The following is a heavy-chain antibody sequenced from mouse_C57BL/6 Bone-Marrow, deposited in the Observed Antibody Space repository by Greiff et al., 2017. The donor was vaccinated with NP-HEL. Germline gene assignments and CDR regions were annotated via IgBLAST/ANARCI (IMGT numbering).Heavy chain of an antibody. CDR2: INPSTGGT. J-gene: IGHJ4*01. CDR3: AREDYYVDY. Sequence: VQLQQSGPELVKPGASVKISCKASGYSFTGYYMNWVKQSPEKSLEWIGEINPSTGGTTYNQKFKAKATLTVDKSSSTAYMQLKSLTSEDSAVYYCAREDYYVDYWGQGTSVTVSS. D-gene: IGHD1-1*01. CDR1: GYSFTGYY. V-gene: IGHV1-42*01.